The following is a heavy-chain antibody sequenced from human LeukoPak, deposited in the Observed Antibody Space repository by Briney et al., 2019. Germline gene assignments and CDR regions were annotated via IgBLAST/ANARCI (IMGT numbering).Heavy chain of an antibody. V-gene: IGHV3-23*01. CDR2: VSGSGGST. J-gene: IGHJ6*02. CDR1: GFTFSSYA. CDR3: AKVYGSGSYYGWYYYYGMDV. Sequence: GGSLRLSCAASGFTFSSYAMSWVRQAPGKGLEWVSTVSGSGGSTYYADSVKGRFIISRDNSKNTLYLQMNSLRAEDTAVYYCAKVYGSGSYYGWYYYYGMDVWGQGTTVTVSS. D-gene: IGHD3-10*01.